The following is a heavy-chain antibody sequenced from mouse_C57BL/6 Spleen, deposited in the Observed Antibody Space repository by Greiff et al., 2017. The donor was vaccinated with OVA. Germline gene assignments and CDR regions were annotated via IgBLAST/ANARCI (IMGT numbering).Heavy chain of an antibody. Sequence: LQESGPELVKPGASVKISCKASGYAFSSSWMNWVKQRPGKGLEWIGRIYPGDGDTNYNGKFKGKATLTADKSSSTAYMQLSSLTSEDSAVYFCAIITTVVAPAMDDWGQGTSVTVSS. D-gene: IGHD1-1*01. CDR2: IYPGDGDT. V-gene: IGHV1-82*01. J-gene: IGHJ4*01. CDR3: AIITTVVAPAMDD. CDR1: GYAFSSSW.